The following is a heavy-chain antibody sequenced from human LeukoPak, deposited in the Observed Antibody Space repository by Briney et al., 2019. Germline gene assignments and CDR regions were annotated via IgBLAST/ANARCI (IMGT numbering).Heavy chain of an antibody. J-gene: IGHJ6*03. CDR1: GFTFSSYE. CDR3: ARDRYLRSGSYLLASYYYMDV. Sequence: PGGSLRLSCAASGFTFSSYEMNWVRQAPGKGLEWVSYISSSGSTIYYADSVKGRFTISRDNAKNSLYLQMNSLRAEDTAVYYCARDRYLRSGSYLLASYYYMDVWGKGTTVTISS. CDR2: ISSSGSTI. V-gene: IGHV3-48*03. D-gene: IGHD3-10*01.